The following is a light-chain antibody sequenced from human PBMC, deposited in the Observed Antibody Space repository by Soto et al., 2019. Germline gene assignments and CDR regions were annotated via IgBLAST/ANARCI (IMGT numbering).Light chain of an antibody. Sequence: DSQMTQSPSSLSASVGDRVTITCRASQSISSYLNWYQQKPGRAPKLLIYDASNLEAGVPSRSRGSGSGTDFTFTISRLQPEDIATYYCQQYENLPTFGQGTRLEIK. J-gene: IGKJ5*01. CDR3: QQYENLPT. CDR1: QSISSY. V-gene: IGKV1-33*01. CDR2: DAS.